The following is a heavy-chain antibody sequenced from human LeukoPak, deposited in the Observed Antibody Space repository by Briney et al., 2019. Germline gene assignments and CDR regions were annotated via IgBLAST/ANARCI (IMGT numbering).Heavy chain of an antibody. Sequence: GGSLRLSCAASGFTFSSYGMHWVRQAPGKGLEWVAVIWYDGSNKYYADSVKGRFTISRDNAKNSLYLQKNSLRAEDTAVYYCARRQVGDQILDYWGQGTLVTVSS. J-gene: IGHJ4*02. D-gene: IGHD3-16*01. CDR1: GFTFSSYG. V-gene: IGHV3-33*01. CDR2: IWYDGSNK. CDR3: ARRQVGDQILDY.